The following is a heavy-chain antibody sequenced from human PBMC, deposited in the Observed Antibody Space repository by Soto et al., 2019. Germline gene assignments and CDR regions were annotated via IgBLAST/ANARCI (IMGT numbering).Heavy chain of an antibody. Sequence: SETLSLTCTVSGGSVNTAPYHWSWIRQSPRNGLEWIGNIYYTGSTNYNPSVGSRVAISLDTSNNQFSLRLTSLTAADTAVYFCARDHHSYYDTSGYYPYFDFWGQGTLVTVSS. D-gene: IGHD3-22*01. CDR2: IYYTGST. J-gene: IGHJ4*02. V-gene: IGHV4-61*01. CDR3: ARDHHSYYDTSGYYPYFDF. CDR1: GGSVNTAPYH.